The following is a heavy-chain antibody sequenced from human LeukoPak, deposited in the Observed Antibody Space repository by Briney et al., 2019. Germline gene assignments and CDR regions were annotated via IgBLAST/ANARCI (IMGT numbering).Heavy chain of an antibody. V-gene: IGHV1-18*01. J-gene: IGHJ6*02. CDR1: GYTFTSYG. D-gene: IGHD2-2*01. CDR3: ARGGQYCSSTSCVQHYYYYGMDV. CDR2: ISAYNGNT. Sequence: ASVKVSFKASGYTFTSYGISWVRQAPGQGLEWMGWISAYNGNTNYAQKLQGRVTMTTDTSTSTAYMELRSLRSDDTAVYYCARGGQYCSSTSCVQHYYYYGMDVWGQGTTVTVSS.